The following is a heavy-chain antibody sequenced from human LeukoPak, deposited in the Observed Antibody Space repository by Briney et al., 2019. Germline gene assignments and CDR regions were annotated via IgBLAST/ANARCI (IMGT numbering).Heavy chain of an antibody. D-gene: IGHD1-14*01. CDR2: IYYTGST. J-gene: IGHJ4*02. CDR1: GGAITNYY. Sequence: SETLSLTCGVSGGAITNYYWNWIRQAPGKGLEWLGYIYYTGSTTYNPSVKSRITISLDTSKKQISLKLRSVTASDSAIYYCARHRRNLNEDRFREGEPNFDYWGQGTLVTVSS. CDR3: ARHRRNLNEDRFREGEPNFDY. V-gene: IGHV4-59*08.